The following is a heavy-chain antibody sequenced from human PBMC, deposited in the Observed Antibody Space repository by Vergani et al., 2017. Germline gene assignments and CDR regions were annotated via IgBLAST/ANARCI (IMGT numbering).Heavy chain of an antibody. D-gene: IGHD4-23*01. CDR1: GFTFSSYS. CDR2: ISSRTSYI. V-gene: IGHV3-21*01. Sequence: EVQLVESGGGLVKPGGSLRLSCAASGFTFSSYSMNWVRQAPGKGLEWVSSISSRTSYIYYADSVKGRFTISRDNAKNSLYLQMNSLRTEDTAVYYCAREAVAVEDYWVQGTLVTVSS. J-gene: IGHJ4*02. CDR3: AREAVAVEDY.